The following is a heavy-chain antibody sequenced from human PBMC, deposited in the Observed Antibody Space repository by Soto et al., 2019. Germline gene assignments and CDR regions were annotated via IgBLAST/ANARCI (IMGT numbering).Heavy chain of an antibody. CDR2: IWYDGSNK. J-gene: IGHJ4*02. CDR1: GFTFSSYG. CDR3: ARDAGYSSGFAFDY. V-gene: IGHV3-33*01. Sequence: GGSLRLSCAASGFTFSSYGMHWVRQAPGKGLEWVAVIWYDGSNKYYADSVKGRFTISRDNSKNTLYLQMNSLRAEDTAVYYCARDAGYSSGFAFDYWGQGTLVTVS. D-gene: IGHD6-19*01.